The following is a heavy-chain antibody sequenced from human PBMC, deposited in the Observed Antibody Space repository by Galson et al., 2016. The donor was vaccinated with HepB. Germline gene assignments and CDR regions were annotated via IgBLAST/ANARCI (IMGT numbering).Heavy chain of an antibody. CDR1: GYIFSNYA. CDR3: ARDLTMGRGINLPY. CDR2: INTNTGIP. J-gene: IGHJ4*02. V-gene: IGHV7-4-1*02. Sequence: SVKVSCKASGYIFSNYALNWVRQAPGQGLEWMGWINTNTGIPTYAQGFTGRFVFSLDTSVNTAFLQINSLKPEDTAVYYCARDLTMGRGINLPYWGQGTLVTVSS. D-gene: IGHD3-10*01.